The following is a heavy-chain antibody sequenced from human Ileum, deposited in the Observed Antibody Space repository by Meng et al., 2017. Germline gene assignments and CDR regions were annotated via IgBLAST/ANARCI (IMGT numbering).Heavy chain of an antibody. CDR2: IYLAGSP. CDR3: VRHGGKYFDS. CDR1: GGSISSSFY. Sequence: VRVQESGPGLVSPSGILALTCTVSGGSISSSFYWSWVRQSPGKGLEWIGQIYLAGSPNYNPSLESRVTISVDKSKNQFSLRLTSVTAADTAIFYCVRHGGKYFDSWGQGTLVTVSS. J-gene: IGHJ4*02. D-gene: IGHD2-15*01. V-gene: IGHV4-4*02.